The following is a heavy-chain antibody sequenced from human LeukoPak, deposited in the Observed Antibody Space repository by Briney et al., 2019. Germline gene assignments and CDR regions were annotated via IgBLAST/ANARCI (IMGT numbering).Heavy chain of an antibody. CDR1: GGSFSGYY. J-gene: IGHJ4*02. CDR3: ARVAASFPHFDY. CDR2: INHSGST. Sequence: SETLSLTCAVYGGSFSGYYWSWIRQPPGKGLEWIGEINHSGSTNYNPSLKSRVTISVDTSKNQFSLKLSSVTAADTAVYYSARVAASFPHFDYWGQGTLVTVSS. D-gene: IGHD2-15*01. V-gene: IGHV4-34*01.